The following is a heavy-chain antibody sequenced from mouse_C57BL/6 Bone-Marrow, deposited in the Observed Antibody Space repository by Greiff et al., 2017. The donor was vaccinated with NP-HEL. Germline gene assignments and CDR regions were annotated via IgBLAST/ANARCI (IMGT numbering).Heavy chain of an antibody. CDR2: ISSGSSTI. CDR3: AKNLPRYWYFDV. Sequence: EVKLMESGGGLVKPGGSLKLSCAASGFTFSDYGMHWVRQAPEKGLEWVAYISSGSSTIYYADTVKGRFTISRDNAKNTLFLQMTSLRSEDTAMYYCAKNLPRYWYFDVWGTGTTVTVSS. J-gene: IGHJ1*03. V-gene: IGHV5-17*01. D-gene: IGHD2-1*01. CDR1: GFTFSDYG.